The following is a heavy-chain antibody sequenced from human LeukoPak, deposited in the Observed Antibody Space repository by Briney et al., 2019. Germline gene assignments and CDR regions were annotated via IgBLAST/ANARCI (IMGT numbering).Heavy chain of an antibody. D-gene: IGHD6-13*01. V-gene: IGHV4-39*01. CDR3: ARPPGIAAAWFDH. J-gene: IGHJ5*02. CDR1: GGSISSSSYN. Sequence: SETLSLTCTVSGGSISSSSYNWGWIRQPPGKGLEWIGSFDNSGSTYYNPSLKSRVTISVDTSKDQFSLKLTSVTAADTAVYYCARPPGIAAAWFDHWGQGTLVTVSS. CDR2: FDNSGST.